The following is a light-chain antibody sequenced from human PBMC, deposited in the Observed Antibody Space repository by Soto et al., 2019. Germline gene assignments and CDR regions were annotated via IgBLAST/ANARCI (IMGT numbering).Light chain of an antibody. CDR1: SGHSSYA. CDR3: EIWGTGPLV. CDR2: LNSDGSH. J-gene: IGLJ3*02. Sequence: QPVLTQSPSASASLGASVKLTCTLSSGHSSYAIAWHQQQPEKGPRYLMKLNSDGSHSKGDGIPDRFSGSSSGAERYLTIASLQSEDEADYYCEIWGTGPLVFGGGTKLTVL. V-gene: IGLV4-69*01.